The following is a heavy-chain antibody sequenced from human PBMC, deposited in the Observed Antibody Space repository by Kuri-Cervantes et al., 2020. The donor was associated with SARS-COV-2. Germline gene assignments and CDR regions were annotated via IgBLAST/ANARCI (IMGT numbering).Heavy chain of an antibody. CDR1: GFTFGDYA. CDR3: SLTAIRVRSKTMFDY. CDR2: ITSKAYGGTT. Sequence: GGSLRLSCTASGFTFGDYAMSWFRQVPGKGLEWVGFITSKAYGGTTKYAASVKGRFTITRDDSTSISYLQMNILKTEDTAVYYCSLTAIRVRSKTMFDYWGQGTLVTVSS. J-gene: IGHJ4*02. D-gene: IGHD2-21*02. V-gene: IGHV3-49*03.